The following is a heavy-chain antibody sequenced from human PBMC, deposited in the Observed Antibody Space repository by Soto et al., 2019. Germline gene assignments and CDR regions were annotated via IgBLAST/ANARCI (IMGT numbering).Heavy chain of an antibody. Sequence: NPSETLSLTCTVSGGSISSYYWSWIRQPPGKGLEWIGYIYYSGSTNYNPSLKSRVTISVDTSKNQFSLKLSSVTAADTAVYYCARVPVVVAASGYYYGMDVWGQGTTVTVSS. CDR1: GGSISSYY. V-gene: IGHV4-59*01. J-gene: IGHJ6*02. CDR3: ARVPVVVAASGYYYGMDV. CDR2: IYYSGST. D-gene: IGHD2-15*01.